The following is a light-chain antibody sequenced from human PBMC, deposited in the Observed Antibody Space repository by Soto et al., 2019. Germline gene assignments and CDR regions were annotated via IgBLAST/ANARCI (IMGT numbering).Light chain of an antibody. Sequence: QSVLTQPPSASGTPGQRVTISCSGSSSNIGSNYVNWYQHLPGTAPKLLIYSNNQRPSGVPDRFSGSKSDTSASLAVSGLQSEDEDDYYCSAWDDSLNGRVFGGGTKLTVL. V-gene: IGLV1-44*01. CDR3: SAWDDSLNGRV. J-gene: IGLJ2*01. CDR2: SNN. CDR1: SSNIGSNY.